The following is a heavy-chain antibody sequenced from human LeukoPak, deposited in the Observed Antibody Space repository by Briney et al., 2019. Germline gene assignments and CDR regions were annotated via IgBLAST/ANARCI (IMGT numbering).Heavy chain of an antibody. D-gene: IGHD3-10*01. CDR2: ISSSGSTI. V-gene: IGHV3-48*04. J-gene: IGHJ3*02. CDR3: ARVRPWFGDEYKSDAFDI. CDR1: GFTFSSYS. Sequence: GGSLRLSCAASGFTFSSYSMNWVRQAPWKGLEWVSYISSSGSTIYYADSVKGRFTISRDNAKNSLYLQMNSLRAEDTAVYYCARVRPWFGDEYKSDAFDIWGQGTMVTVSS.